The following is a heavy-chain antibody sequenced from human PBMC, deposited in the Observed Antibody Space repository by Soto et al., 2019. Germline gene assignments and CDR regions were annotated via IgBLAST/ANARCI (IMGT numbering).Heavy chain of an antibody. CDR1: GYTFTSYG. J-gene: IGHJ6*02. Sequence: QVQLVQSGAEVKKPGASVKVSCKASGYTFTSYGISWVRQAPGQGLEWMGWISAYNGNTNYAQKRQARVTMTTDTSTGTAYIELRSLRSDDTAVYYCARDSYYDILSPNNVVADRMMDVWGQGTTVTVSS. CDR3: ARDSYYDILSPNNVVADRMMDV. CDR2: ISAYNGNT. D-gene: IGHD3-9*01. V-gene: IGHV1-18*04.